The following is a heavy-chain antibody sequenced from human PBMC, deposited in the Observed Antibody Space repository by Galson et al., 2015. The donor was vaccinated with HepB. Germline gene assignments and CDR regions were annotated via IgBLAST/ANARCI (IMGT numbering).Heavy chain of an antibody. CDR1: GYNFTNG. D-gene: IGHD6-19*01. J-gene: IGHJ4*02. Sequence: SVKVSCKASGYNFTNGMSWVRQAPGQGLECMGWISGDSGNTRYAEKFQGRVTMTTDTSTNTAYMDLRSLTSDDTAIYYCSTGHSSVWSFDFWGQGTLVTVSS. V-gene: IGHV1-18*01. CDR3: STGHSSVWSFDF. CDR2: ISGDSGNT.